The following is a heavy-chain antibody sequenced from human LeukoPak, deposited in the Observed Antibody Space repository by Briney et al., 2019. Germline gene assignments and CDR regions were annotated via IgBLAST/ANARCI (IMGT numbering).Heavy chain of an antibody. Sequence: PSETLSLTCAVYGGSFSGYYWSWIRQPPGKGLEWIGEINHGGSTNYNPSLKSRVTISVDTSKNQFSLKLSSVTAADTAVYYCARGRLEWLLYGAFDIWGQGTMVTVSS. V-gene: IGHV4-34*01. D-gene: IGHD3-3*01. CDR2: INHGGST. J-gene: IGHJ3*02. CDR3: ARGRLEWLLYGAFDI. CDR1: GGSFSGYY.